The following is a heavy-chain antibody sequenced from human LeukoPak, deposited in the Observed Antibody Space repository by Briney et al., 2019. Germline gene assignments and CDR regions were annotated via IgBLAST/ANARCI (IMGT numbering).Heavy chain of an antibody. V-gene: IGHV3-30*12. CDR1: GFPFSTYG. CDR2: TSYNGDNE. Sequence: GGSLRLSCAASGFPFSTYGMHWVRQAPGKGLDWVGVTSYNGDNEYYADSVKGRFTISRDNSKNTFYLQMDSLRNGDTAVYYCTRQAYYNFDYWGQGTLVTVSS. D-gene: IGHD3-10*01. CDR3: TRQAYYNFDY. J-gene: IGHJ4*02.